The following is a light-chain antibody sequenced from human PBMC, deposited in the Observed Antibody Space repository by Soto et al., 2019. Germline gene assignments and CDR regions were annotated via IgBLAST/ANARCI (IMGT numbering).Light chain of an antibody. CDR2: GAS. J-gene: IGKJ2*01. CDR1: QGVCSN. V-gene: IGKV3-15*01. CDR3: QQYNNWPPYT. Sequence: EIVMTQSPATLSISPGQSATLSYRATQGVCSNLARYQQTPCQHPRLLIYGASTKATGIPARFSGSGSGAEFTLPISSLQSEDFAVDYCQQYNNWPPYTFGQGTKLEIK.